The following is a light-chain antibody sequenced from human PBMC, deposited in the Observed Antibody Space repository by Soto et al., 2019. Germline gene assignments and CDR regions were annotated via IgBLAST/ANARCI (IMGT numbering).Light chain of an antibody. Sequence: EIVMTQSPATLSVSPAERATLSCRASQSVSSNLAWYQQKPGQAPRLLIYGASTRATGILARFSGSGSGPEFTLNFSCLQSQEFTVYSCQQYNNRPFTSGPETKVHIK. CDR1: QSVSSN. J-gene: IGKJ3*01. V-gene: IGKV3-15*01. CDR3: QQYNNRPFT. CDR2: GAS.